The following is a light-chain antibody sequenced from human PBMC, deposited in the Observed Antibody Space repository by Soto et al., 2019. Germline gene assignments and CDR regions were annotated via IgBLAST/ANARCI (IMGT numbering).Light chain of an antibody. V-gene: IGKV3-15*01. CDR1: QSVSSN. CDR3: QQYTNWPPNT. CDR2: GAS. J-gene: IGKJ5*01. Sequence: EIVMTQSPATLSVSPGERATLSCRASQSVSSNLAWYQQKPGQAPRLFIYGASTRAIGVPARFSGRGSGTEFSLTISSLQSEDFAVYYCQQYTNWPPNTFGQGTRLEI.